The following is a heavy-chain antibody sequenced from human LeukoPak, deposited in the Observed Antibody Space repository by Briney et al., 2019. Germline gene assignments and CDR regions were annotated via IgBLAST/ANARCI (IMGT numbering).Heavy chain of an antibody. V-gene: IGHV3-48*02. CDR1: GFTFSSYS. Sequence: PGGSLRLSCAASGFTFSSYSMNWVRQAPGKGLEWVSYISSSSSTIYYADSVKGRFTISRDNAKNPLYLQMNSLRDEDTAVYYCARGEPIAARRYYYGMDVWGQGTTVTVSS. J-gene: IGHJ6*02. CDR3: ARGEPIAARRYYYGMDV. CDR2: ISSSSSTI. D-gene: IGHD6-6*01.